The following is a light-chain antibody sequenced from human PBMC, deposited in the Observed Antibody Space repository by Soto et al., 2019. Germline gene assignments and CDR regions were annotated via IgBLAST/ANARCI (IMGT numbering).Light chain of an antibody. J-gene: IGKJ1*01. Sequence: EMLLTQATATLPSFPVARVTLSCRASQYINTRLAWYQHRPGQAPRLLIYQTSIRAAGIPARFSASGTGTDFTLTISDVQPEDFAVYYCPQRQSLPRTFGQGSKV. CDR1: QYINTR. CDR2: QTS. V-gene: IGKV3-11*01. CDR3: PQRQSLPRT.